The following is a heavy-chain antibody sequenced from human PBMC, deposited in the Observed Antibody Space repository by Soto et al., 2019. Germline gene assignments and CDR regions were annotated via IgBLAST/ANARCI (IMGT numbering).Heavy chain of an antibody. D-gene: IGHD3-22*01. CDR1: GFIVNNNY. CDR3: AKNLHYSDSSARAPSTEYFQH. CDR2: IYSGGNA. J-gene: IGHJ1*01. Sequence: GGSLRLSCAASGFIVNNNYMSWVRQAPGKGLKWVSVIYSGGNADYADSVKGRFTISRDISKNTVYLQMNSLRVEDTAFYYCAKNLHYSDSSARAPSTEYFQHWGQGALVTVSS. V-gene: IGHV3-66*01.